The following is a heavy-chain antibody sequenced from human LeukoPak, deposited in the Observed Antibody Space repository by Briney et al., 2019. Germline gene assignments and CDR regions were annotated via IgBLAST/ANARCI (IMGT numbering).Heavy chain of an antibody. Sequence: WGSLRLSCAASGFTFSDYYMSWICQAPGKGLEWVSFIRYDGSYKYYADSVKGRFTISRDNAKNSLYLQMNSLRAEDTAVYYCARGDYFDYWGQGTLVTVSS. V-gene: IGHV3-11*06. J-gene: IGHJ4*02. CDR3: ARGDYFDY. CDR1: GFTFSDYY. CDR2: IRYDGSYK.